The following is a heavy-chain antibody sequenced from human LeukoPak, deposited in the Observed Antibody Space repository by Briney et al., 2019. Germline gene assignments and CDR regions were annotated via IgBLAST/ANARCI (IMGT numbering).Heavy chain of an antibody. CDR3: ARDIAGLRLRTYYFDY. Sequence: ASVKVSCKASGYTFTGYYMHWVRQAPGQGLEWMGWINPNSGGTNYAQKLQGRVTMTRDTSISTAYMELSRLRSDDTAVYYCARDIAGLRLRTYYFDYWGQGTLVTVSS. J-gene: IGHJ4*02. V-gene: IGHV1-2*02. CDR2: INPNSGGT. D-gene: IGHD3-16*01. CDR1: GYTFTGYY.